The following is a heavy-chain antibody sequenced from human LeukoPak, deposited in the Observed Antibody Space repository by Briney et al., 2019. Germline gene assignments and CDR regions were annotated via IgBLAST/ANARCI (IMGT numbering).Heavy chain of an antibody. CDR2: IRSKANSYAT. CDR1: GFTFSGSA. V-gene: IGHV3-73*01. D-gene: IGHD3-3*01. J-gene: IGHJ6*03. Sequence: GGSLRLSCAASGFTFSGSAMHWVRQASGKGLEWVGRIRSKANSYATAYAASVKGRFTISRDETKNTAYLQMNSLKTEDTAVYYCTLEWLTNYYYYMDVWGKGTTVTVSS. CDR3: TLEWLTNYYYYMDV.